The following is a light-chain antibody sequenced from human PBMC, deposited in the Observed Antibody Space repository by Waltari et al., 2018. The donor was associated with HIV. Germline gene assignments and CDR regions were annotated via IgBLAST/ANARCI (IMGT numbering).Light chain of an antibody. CDR3: QQYNSYSWT. V-gene: IGKV1-5*03. CDR2: KAS. J-gene: IGKJ1*01. CDR1: QGISSW. Sequence: DIQMTQSPSTLSASVGDRVTITCRASQGISSWLAWYQLKSGKAPKLRIYKASSLKSGVPSRFSGRGSGTEFTLTIKSLQPDDFATYYCQQYNSYSWTFGQGAKVEIK.